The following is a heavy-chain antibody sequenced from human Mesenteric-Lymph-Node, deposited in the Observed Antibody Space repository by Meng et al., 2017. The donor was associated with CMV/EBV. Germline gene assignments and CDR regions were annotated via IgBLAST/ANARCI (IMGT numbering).Heavy chain of an antibody. J-gene: IGHJ3*01. CDR2: INHSGST. D-gene: IGHD2-21*01. CDR1: GGSFSGYY. V-gene: IGHV4-34*01. CDR3: AREGRECGGDCYDG. Sequence: SETLSLTCAVYGGSFSGYYWSWIRQPPGKGLEWIGEINHSGSTNYNPSLKSRVTISVDTSKNKFSLKLSSVTAADTAVYYCAREGRECGGDCYDGWGQGTMVTVSS.